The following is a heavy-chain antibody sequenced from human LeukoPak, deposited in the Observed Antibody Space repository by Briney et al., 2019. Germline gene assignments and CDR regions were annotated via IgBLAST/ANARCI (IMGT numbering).Heavy chain of an antibody. V-gene: IGHV1-69*13. J-gene: IGHJ4*02. CDR3: AGGPYYYDSSGYNAFDY. D-gene: IGHD3-22*01. CDR1: GYTFTNYG. CDR2: IIPIFGTA. Sequence: SVKVSCKASGYTFTNYGISWVRQAPGQGLEWMGGIIPIFGTANYAQKFQGRVTITADESTSTAYMELSSLRSEDTAVYYCAGGPYYYDSSGYNAFDYWGQGTLVTVSS.